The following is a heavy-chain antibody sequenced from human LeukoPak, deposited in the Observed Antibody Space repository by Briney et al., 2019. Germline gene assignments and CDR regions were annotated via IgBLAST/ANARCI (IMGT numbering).Heavy chain of an antibody. CDR1: GFTFYDYA. D-gene: IGHD6-19*01. J-gene: IGHJ3*02. V-gene: IGHV3-9*01. CDR2: ISWNSGSI. Sequence: PGRSLRLSCAASGFTFYDYAMHWVRQAPGKGLEWVSGISWNSGSIGYADSVRGRFTISRDNAKNSLYLQMNSMRDEDTALHFCAKARGVVCLVRGRGGAFDIWGQGTMVTVSS. CDR3: AKARGVVCLVRGRGGAFDI.